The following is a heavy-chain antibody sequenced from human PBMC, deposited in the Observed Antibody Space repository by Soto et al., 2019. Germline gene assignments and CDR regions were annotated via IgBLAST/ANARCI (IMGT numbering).Heavy chain of an antibody. CDR2: MNPNTGGT. J-gene: IGHJ6*02. V-gene: IGHV1-8*01. Sequence: ASVKVSCKASAYTFTSFDIDWVRQAAGQGLEWMGWMNPNTGGTGYAQKFQDRATMTRRTSISTAYLELSSLRSEDTAVYFCARGAGDGYYNGMDVWGQGTTVTVS. D-gene: IGHD3-16*01. CDR1: AYTFTSFD. CDR3: ARGAGDGYYNGMDV.